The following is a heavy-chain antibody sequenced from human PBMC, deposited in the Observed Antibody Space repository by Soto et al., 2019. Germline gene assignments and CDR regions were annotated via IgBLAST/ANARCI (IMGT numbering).Heavy chain of an antibody. CDR2: ISSSSSYI. Sequence: EVQLVESGGGLVKPGGSLRLSCAASGFTFSSYSMNWVRQAPGKGLEWVSSISSSSSYIYYADSVKGRFTISRDNAKNSLHLQFNSLRAADTAVYYFARFDHYYDRSGPTPDYSGHGTLVTVSS. V-gene: IGHV3-21*01. D-gene: IGHD3-22*01. J-gene: IGHJ4*01. CDR1: GFTFSSYS. CDR3: ARFDHYYDRSGPTPDY.